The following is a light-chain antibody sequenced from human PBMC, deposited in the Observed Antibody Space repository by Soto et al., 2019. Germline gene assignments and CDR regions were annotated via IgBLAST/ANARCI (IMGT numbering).Light chain of an antibody. CDR3: NSYTINSTPYV. CDR1: SNDVGGYNY. J-gene: IGLJ1*01. CDR2: EVC. V-gene: IGLV2-14*01. Sequence: QSALTQPASVSGSPGQSITISCTGTSNDVGGYNYVSWYQQHPGKAPKLMIYEVCNRPSGVSNRFSGSKSGNTASLTISGLQAEDEADYYCNSYTINSTPYVFGTGTKLTVL.